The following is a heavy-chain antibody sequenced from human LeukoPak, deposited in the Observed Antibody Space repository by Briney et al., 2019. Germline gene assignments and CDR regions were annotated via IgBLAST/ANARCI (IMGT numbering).Heavy chain of an antibody. CDR2: IRTDGGAT. D-gene: IGHD6-13*01. CDR1: GFTFTSYW. V-gene: IGHV3-7*01. CDR3: TVNRVAAAGDD. Sequence: GGSLRLSCATSGFTFTSYWMTWVRQAPGKGLDWVANIRTDGGATYHVDSVKGRFTISRDNAKNSVYLQMNSLRAEDTAVYYCTVNRVAAAGDDWGQGTLVTVSS. J-gene: IGHJ1*01.